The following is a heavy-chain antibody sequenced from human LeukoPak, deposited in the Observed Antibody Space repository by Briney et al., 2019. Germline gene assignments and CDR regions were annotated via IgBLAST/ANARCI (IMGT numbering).Heavy chain of an antibody. D-gene: IGHD4-23*01. CDR2: INPHSGGA. Sequence: ASVKVSCKASGYTFTAYYMNWVRQAPGQGLEWMGWINPHSGGAIYAQRFQGRVTMTRDTSISTAYMELSRLRSDDSAVYYCARFEDYGGNRDVFDIWGQGTMITVSS. CDR3: ARFEDYGGNRDVFDI. J-gene: IGHJ3*02. V-gene: IGHV1-2*02. CDR1: GYTFTAYY.